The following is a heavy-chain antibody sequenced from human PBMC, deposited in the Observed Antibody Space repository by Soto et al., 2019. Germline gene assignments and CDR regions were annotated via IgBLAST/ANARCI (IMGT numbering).Heavy chain of an antibody. CDR3: ARIPSP. CDR2: IYHSGST. Sequence: SETLSLTCTVSGGSISSGGYSWSWIRQPPGKGLEWIGYIYHSGSTYYNSSLKSRVTISVDRSKNQFSLKLSSVTAADTAVYYCARIPSPWGQGTLVTVSS. D-gene: IGHD2-21*01. CDR1: GGSISSGGYS. J-gene: IGHJ5*02. V-gene: IGHV4-30-2*01.